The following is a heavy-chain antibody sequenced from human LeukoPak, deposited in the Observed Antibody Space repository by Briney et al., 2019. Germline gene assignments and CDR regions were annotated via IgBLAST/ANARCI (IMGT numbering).Heavy chain of an antibody. Sequence: PSETLSLTCTVSGASITSYSWNWIRQPAGKGLEWIGRIHGNGSTNYNPSLKSRVTISLDTSKSQFSLKLPSVTAADTALYYCARDMVSTWPYFYSYYYMDVWGQGTTVAVSS. CDR3: ARDMVSTWPYFYSYYYMDV. CDR1: GASITSYS. D-gene: IGHD6-13*01. CDR2: IHGNGST. J-gene: IGHJ6*03. V-gene: IGHV4-4*07.